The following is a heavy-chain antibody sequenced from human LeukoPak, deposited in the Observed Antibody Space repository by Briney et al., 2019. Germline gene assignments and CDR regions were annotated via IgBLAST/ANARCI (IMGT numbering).Heavy chain of an antibody. V-gene: IGHV3-21*01. J-gene: IGHJ6*03. Sequence: GGSLRLSCAASGFTFSSYEMNWVRQAPGKGLEWVSSISSSSSYIYYADSVKGRFTISRDNAKNSLYLQMNSLRAEDTAVYYCASTSRGYGSGSYYNGYYYYYMDVWGKGTTVTISS. CDR2: ISSSSSYI. CDR3: ASTSRGYGSGSYYNGYYYYYMDV. D-gene: IGHD3-10*01. CDR1: GFTFSSYE.